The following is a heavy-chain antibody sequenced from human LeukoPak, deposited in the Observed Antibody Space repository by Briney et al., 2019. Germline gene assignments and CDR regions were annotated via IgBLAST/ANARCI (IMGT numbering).Heavy chain of an antibody. CDR3: AKDQRARYIVVVPAAPFDY. V-gene: IGHV3-30*02. D-gene: IGHD2-2*01. CDR1: GLPFNTYG. Sequence: PGGSLRLSCAVSGLPFNTYGMHWVRQAPGKGLEWVAVIWYDGSKKYYADSVKGRFTISRDNSKNTLYLQMNSLRAEDTAVYYCAKDQRARYIVVVPAAPFDYWGQGTLVTVSS. CDR2: IWYDGSKK. J-gene: IGHJ4*02.